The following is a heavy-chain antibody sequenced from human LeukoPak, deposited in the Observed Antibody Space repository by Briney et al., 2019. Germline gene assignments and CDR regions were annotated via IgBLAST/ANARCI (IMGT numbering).Heavy chain of an antibody. CDR3: ARENGFCSGGRCYQGSFDI. Sequence: GGSLRLSCAASGFTFSSYAMSWVRQAPGKGLEWVSAISGSGGSTYYADSVKGRFTISRDNAKKSVYLQIKSLRAEDTAVYYCARENGFCSGGRCYQGSFDIWGQGTMVTVSS. J-gene: IGHJ3*02. V-gene: IGHV3-23*01. CDR2: ISGSGGST. CDR1: GFTFSSYA. D-gene: IGHD2-15*01.